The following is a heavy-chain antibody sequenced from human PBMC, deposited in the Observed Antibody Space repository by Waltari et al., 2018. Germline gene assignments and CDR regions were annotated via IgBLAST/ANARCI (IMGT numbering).Heavy chain of an antibody. J-gene: IGHJ6*02. Sequence: QLQLQESGPGLVKPSETLSLTCTVSGGSISSSSYYWGWIRQPPGKGLEWIGIIYYSGITAYTPSLKSRVTRSVDTSKNQFSLKLSSVTAADTAVYYCARIVATMDYYYYGMDVWGQGTTVTVSS. V-gene: IGHV4-39*07. D-gene: IGHD5-12*01. CDR2: IYYSGIT. CDR3: ARIVATMDYYYYGMDV. CDR1: GGSISSSSYY.